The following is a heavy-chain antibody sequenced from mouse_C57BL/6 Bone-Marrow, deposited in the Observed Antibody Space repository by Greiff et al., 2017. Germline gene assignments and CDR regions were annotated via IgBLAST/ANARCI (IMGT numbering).Heavy chain of an antibody. D-gene: IGHD1-1*02. CDR2: IDPSDSYT. J-gene: IGHJ1*03. V-gene: IGHV1-69*01. CDR1: GYTFTSYW. CDR3: ARYGWYFDV. Sequence: QVQLQQPGAELVKPGASVKLSCKASGYTFTSYWMHWVKQRPGQGLEWIGEIDPSDSYTNYNQKFKGKSTLPVDKSSSTAYMQLISLTSEDSAVYYCARYGWYFDVWGTGTTVTVSS.